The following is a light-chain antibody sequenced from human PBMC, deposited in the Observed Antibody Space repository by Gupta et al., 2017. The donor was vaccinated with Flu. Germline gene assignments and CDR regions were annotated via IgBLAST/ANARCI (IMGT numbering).Light chain of an antibody. Sequence: EIVMTQSPATLSVSPGERATLSCRASQSVSSNLAWYQQKPGQAPRLLIYGASNRATSIPARVSGSGTGTEFTLTISSLQSEDFAFYYCQQYNNWPITFGQGTRLEIK. CDR2: GAS. CDR1: QSVSSN. V-gene: IGKV3-15*01. J-gene: IGKJ5*01. CDR3: QQYNNWPIT.